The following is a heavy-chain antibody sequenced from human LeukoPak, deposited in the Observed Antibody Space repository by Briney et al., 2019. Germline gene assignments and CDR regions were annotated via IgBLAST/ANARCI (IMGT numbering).Heavy chain of an antibody. Sequence: SETLSLTCTVSGGSISSFYWSWIRQPPGKGLEWIGHIYYSGSTNYNPSLKSRVTISVDTSKNQFSLKLSSVTAADTAVYYCARGDYDILTGSFDIWGQGTMVTVSS. D-gene: IGHD3-9*01. CDR2: IYYSGST. CDR3: ARGDYDILTGSFDI. J-gene: IGHJ3*02. CDR1: GGSISSFY. V-gene: IGHV4-59*01.